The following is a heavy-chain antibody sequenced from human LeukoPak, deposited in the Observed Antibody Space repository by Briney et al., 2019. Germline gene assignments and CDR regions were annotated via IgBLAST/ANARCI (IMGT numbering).Heavy chain of an antibody. CDR1: GFTFSLYS. CDR2: ITARDPNI. V-gene: IGHV3-21*01. Sequence: PGGSLRLSCAASGFTFSLYSMNWVRQAPGKGLEWVSSITARDPNIYYADSVKGRFTISRDNAKKTLYLQMNSLRADDTAIYYCARRGRLVITTILNEDAFDIWGQGTIVTVSS. CDR3: ARRGRLVITTILNEDAFDI. J-gene: IGHJ3*02. D-gene: IGHD3-22*01.